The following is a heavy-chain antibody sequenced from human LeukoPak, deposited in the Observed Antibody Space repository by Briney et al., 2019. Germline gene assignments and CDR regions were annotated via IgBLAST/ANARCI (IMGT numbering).Heavy chain of an antibody. D-gene: IGHD3-10*01. V-gene: IGHV4-39*07. CDR1: DGSISSSSYY. J-gene: IGHJ4*02. Sequence: SETLSLTCTVSDGSISSSSYYWGWIRQPPGKGLEWIGSIYYSGSTYYNSSLKSRVTISVDTSKNQFSLKLSSVTAADTAVYYCARRGGSGSYYWSGGPRYFDYWGQGTLVTVSS. CDR3: ARRGGSGSYYWSGGPRYFDY. CDR2: IYYSGST.